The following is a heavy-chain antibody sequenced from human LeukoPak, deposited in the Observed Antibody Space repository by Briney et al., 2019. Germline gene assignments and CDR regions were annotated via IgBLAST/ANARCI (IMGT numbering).Heavy chain of an antibody. CDR2: INPNSGGT. V-gene: IGHV1-2*02. CDR3: TSQQLVPL. CDR1: GYTFTVYY. D-gene: IGHD6-13*01. Sequence: ASVKVSCKASGYTFTVYYMHWMRQAPAQGLEWMGWINPNSGGTNYAQKCQGRVTMTRDTSISTAYMELSRLRSDDTAVYYCTSQQLVPLWGQGTLVTVSS. J-gene: IGHJ4*02.